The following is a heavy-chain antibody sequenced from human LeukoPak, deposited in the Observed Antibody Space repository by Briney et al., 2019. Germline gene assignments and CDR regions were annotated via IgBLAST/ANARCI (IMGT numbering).Heavy chain of an antibody. Sequence: GGSLRLSCAASGFTFSSYWMSWVRQAPGKGLEWVSAISGSGGSTYYADSVKGRFTISRDNSKNTLYLQMNSLRAEDTAVYYCAKEHSSGWYGERGDYWGQGTLVTVSS. J-gene: IGHJ4*02. V-gene: IGHV3-23*01. CDR1: GFTFSSYW. CDR2: ISGSGGST. CDR3: AKEHSSGWYGERGDY. D-gene: IGHD6-19*01.